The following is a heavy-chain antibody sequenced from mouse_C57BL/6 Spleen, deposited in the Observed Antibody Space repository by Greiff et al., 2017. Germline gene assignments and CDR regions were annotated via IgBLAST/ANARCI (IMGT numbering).Heavy chain of an antibody. D-gene: IGHD2-4*01. V-gene: IGHV2-6*03. Sequence: VKLMESGPGLVAPSQSLSITCTVSGFSLTSSGVHWVRQPPGKGLEWLVVIWRDGSTTYNSALKSRLSISKDNSKSQVFLKMNSLQTDDTAMYYCARTAGDYDAWFAYWGQGTLVTVSA. CDR3: ARTAGDYDAWFAY. CDR1: GFSLTSSG. CDR2: IWRDGST. J-gene: IGHJ3*01.